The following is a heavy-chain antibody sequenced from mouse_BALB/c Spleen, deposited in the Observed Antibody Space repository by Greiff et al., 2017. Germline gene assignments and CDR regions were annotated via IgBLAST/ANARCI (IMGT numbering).Heavy chain of an antibody. D-gene: IGHD1-1*01. V-gene: IGHV5-17*02. CDR2: ISSGSSTI. CDR3: ARGSSHFDY. J-gene: IGHJ2*01. Sequence: EVHLVESGGGLVQPGGSRKLSCAASGFTFSSFGMHWVRQAPEKGLEWVAYISSGSSTIYYADTVKGRFTISRDNPKNTLFLQMTSLRSEDTAMYYCARGSSHFDYWGQGTTLTVSS. CDR1: GFTFSSFG.